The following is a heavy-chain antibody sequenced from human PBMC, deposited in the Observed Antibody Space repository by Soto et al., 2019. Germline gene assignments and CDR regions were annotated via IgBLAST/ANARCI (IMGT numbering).Heavy chain of an antibody. Sequence: PGGSLRLSCAASGFTFSSYAMSWVRQAPGKGLEWVSAISGSGGSTYYADSVKGRFTISRDNSKNTLYLQMNSLRAEDTAVYYCAKDLGGIAVAGTFPWFDPWGQGTLVTVSS. CDR2: ISGSGGST. V-gene: IGHV3-23*01. D-gene: IGHD6-19*01. CDR1: GFTFSSYA. J-gene: IGHJ5*02. CDR3: AKDLGGIAVAGTFPWFDP.